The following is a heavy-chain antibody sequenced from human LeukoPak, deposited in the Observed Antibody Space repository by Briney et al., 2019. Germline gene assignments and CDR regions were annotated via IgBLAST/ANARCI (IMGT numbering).Heavy chain of an antibody. V-gene: IGHV3-53*04. D-gene: IGHD2-15*01. CDR1: GFTVSSNY. CDR3: ARGARGSGGSLGY. J-gene: IGHJ4*02. Sequence: GGSLRLSCAASGFTVSSNYMSWVRQAPGKGLEWVSVIYSSGSTYYADSVKGRFTISRHNSKNTLYLQMNSLRAEDTAVYYCARGARGSGGSLGYWGQGTLVTVSS. CDR2: IYSSGST.